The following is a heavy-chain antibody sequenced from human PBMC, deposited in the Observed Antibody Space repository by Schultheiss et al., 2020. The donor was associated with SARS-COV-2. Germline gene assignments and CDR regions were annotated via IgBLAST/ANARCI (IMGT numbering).Heavy chain of an antibody. V-gene: IGHV3-33*01. CDR1: GFTFSSYG. J-gene: IGHJ3*02. CDR3: AGNPRAFDI. CDR2: IWYDGSNK. D-gene: IGHD1-14*01. Sequence: GESLKISCAASGFTFSSYGMHWVRQAPGKGLEWVAVIWYDGSNKYYADSVKGRFTISRDNAKNSLYLQMNSLRAEDTAVYYCAGNPRAFDIWGQGTMVTVSS.